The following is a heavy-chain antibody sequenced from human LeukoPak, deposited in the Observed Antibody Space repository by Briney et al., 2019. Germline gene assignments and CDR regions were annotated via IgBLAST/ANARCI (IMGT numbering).Heavy chain of an antibody. CDR1: GFTFSSYG. D-gene: IGHD5-24*01. J-gene: IGHJ4*02. CDR2: ISYDGSNK. CDR3: AKDVEVATIGADY. Sequence: GGSLRLSCAASGFTFSSYGMHWVRQAPGKGLEWVAVISYDGSNKYYADSVKGRFTISRDNSKNTLYLQMNSLRAEDTAVYYCAKDVEVATIGADYWGQGTLVTVSS. V-gene: IGHV3-30*18.